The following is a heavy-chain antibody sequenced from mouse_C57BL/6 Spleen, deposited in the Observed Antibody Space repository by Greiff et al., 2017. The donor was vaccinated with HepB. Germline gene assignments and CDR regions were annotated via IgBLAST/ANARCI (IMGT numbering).Heavy chain of an antibody. CDR3: ARRRYDEDYYAMDY. V-gene: IGHV1-52*01. D-gene: IGHD2-3*01. Sequence: QVQLQQPGAELVRPGSSVKLSCKASGYTFTSYWMHWVKQRPIQGLEWIGNIDPSDSETHSNQKFKDKATLTVDKSSSTAYMQLSSLTSEDSAVYYCARRRYDEDYYAMDYWGQGTSVTVSS. CDR2: IDPSDSET. J-gene: IGHJ4*01. CDR1: GYTFTSYW.